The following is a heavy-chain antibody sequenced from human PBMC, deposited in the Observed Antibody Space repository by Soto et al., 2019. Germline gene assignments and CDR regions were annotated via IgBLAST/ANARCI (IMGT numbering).Heavy chain of an antibody. CDR1: GYSFTSYW. Sequence: VESLKISCKGSGYSFTSYWIGWVRQIPWKGREWMGLIYPGDFDSKYSPSLQGLVSFSAHNSISIAYLHWIILKASVTAIYYWAAPTSSAVGYAFEIWGELTMV. D-gene: IGHD6-25*01. CDR3: AAPTSSAVGYAFEI. CDR2: IYPGDFDS. V-gene: IGHV5-51*01. J-gene: IGHJ3*02.